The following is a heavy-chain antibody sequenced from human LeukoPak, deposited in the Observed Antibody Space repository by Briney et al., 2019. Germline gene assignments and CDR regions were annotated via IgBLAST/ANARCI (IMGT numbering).Heavy chain of an antibody. CDR2: IIPIFGTA. Sequence: GASVKVSCKASGGTFSSYAISWVRQAPGQRLEWMGGIIPIFGTANYAQKFQGRVTITTDESTSTAYMELSSLRSEDTAVYYCARVVGTTPEVDIWGQGTMVTVSS. J-gene: IGHJ3*02. D-gene: IGHD1-26*01. CDR1: GGTFSSYA. CDR3: ARVVGTTPEVDI. V-gene: IGHV1-69*05.